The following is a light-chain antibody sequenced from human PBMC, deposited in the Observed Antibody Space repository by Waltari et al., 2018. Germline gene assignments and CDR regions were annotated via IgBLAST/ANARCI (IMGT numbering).Light chain of an antibody. CDR1: ALAKQY. Sequence: SYEVTQPPSVSVSPGQTASISCSGDALAKQYAYWYPQKPGQAPVLVMYKDTERPSGIPERCSGSSSETSVTLTIIAVQTEDEADYYCQSADSSGTSWVSGGGTKLTVL. CDR2: KDT. J-gene: IGLJ3*02. V-gene: IGLV3-25*03. CDR3: QSADSSGTSWV.